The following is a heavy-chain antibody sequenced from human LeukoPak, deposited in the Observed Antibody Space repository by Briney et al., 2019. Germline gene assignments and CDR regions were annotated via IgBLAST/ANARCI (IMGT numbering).Heavy chain of an antibody. CDR3: ATSHSSEPWDGLNWFDP. CDR1: GGSISSSSYY. V-gene: IGHV4-39*01. J-gene: IGHJ5*02. CDR2: IYYSGST. Sequence: SETLSLTCTVSGGSISSSSYYWGWIRQPPGKGLEWIGSIYYSGSTYYNPSLKSRVTISVDTSKNQFSLKLSSVTAADTAVYYCATSHSSEPWDGLNWFDPWGQGTLVTVSS. D-gene: IGHD6-19*01.